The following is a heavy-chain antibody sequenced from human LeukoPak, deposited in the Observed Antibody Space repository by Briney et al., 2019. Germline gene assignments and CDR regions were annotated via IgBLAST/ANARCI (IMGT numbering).Heavy chain of an antibody. CDR1: GFTFSSFD. CDR2: ISTSSRYI. D-gene: IGHD2-2*01. CDR3: ARADCSGSTCYLRRSWFDP. V-gene: IGHV3-21*01. Sequence: RGSLRLSCAASGFTFSSFDMNWVRQAPGKGLEWFSSISTSSRYIYYRDSVKGRFTISRDDAKNSLYLQMNSLRVEDTAVYYCARADCSGSTCYLRRSWFDPWGQGTLVTVSS. J-gene: IGHJ5*02.